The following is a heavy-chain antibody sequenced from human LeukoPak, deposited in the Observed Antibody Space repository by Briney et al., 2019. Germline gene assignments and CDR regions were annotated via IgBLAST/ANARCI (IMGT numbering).Heavy chain of an antibody. Sequence: SETLSLTCTVSGGSISSYYWSWIRQPPGKGLEWIGYIYYSGSTNYNPSLKSRVTTSVDTSKNQFSLKLSSVTAADTAVYYCASLTYYYDSSGYYPGAFDIWGQGTMVTVSS. D-gene: IGHD3-22*01. CDR1: GGSISSYY. J-gene: IGHJ3*02. V-gene: IGHV4-59*01. CDR2: IYYSGST. CDR3: ASLTYYYDSSGYYPGAFDI.